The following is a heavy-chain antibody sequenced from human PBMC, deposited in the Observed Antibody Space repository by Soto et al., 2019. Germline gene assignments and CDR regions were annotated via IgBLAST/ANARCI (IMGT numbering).Heavy chain of an antibody. CDR3: AKDYFETKGPYSCDY. Sequence: VQLLESGGGLVQPGGSLRLSCAASGFTFNNYAMNWVRQAPGKGLEWVSAIRNSGGFTYYADSVKGRFTISRDNSKNTLYLHMNSLRAEDTALYYCAKDYFETKGPYSCDYWGQGTLVTVSS. CDR1: GFTFNNYA. CDR2: IRNSGGFT. V-gene: IGHV3-23*01. J-gene: IGHJ4*02. D-gene: IGHD1-26*01.